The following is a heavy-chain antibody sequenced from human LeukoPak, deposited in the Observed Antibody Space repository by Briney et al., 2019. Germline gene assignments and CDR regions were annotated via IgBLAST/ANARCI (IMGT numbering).Heavy chain of an antibody. J-gene: IGHJ4*02. CDR3: ARDGGGYCTNGVCYIFDY. Sequence: ASVKVSCKASGYTFTGYYMHWVRQAPGQGLEWMGWINPNSGGTNYAQKFQGRVTMTRDTSISTAYMELSRLRSDDTAVYYCARDGGGYCTNGVCYIFDYWGQGTLVTVSS. CDR2: INPNSGGT. V-gene: IGHV1-2*02. D-gene: IGHD2-8*01. CDR1: GYTFTGYY.